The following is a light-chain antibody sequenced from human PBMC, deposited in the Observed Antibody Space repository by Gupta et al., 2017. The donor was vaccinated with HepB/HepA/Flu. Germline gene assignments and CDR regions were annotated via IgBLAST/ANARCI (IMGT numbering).Light chain of an antibody. CDR3: ENWDSNTQRV. V-gene: IGLV4-60*03. CDR2: LEGSGSY. J-gene: IGLJ3*02. CDR1: SGHSSYI. Sequence: SSASASLGSSVKLTCTLSSGHSSYIIAWHQQQPGKAPRYLMKLEGSGSYNKGSGVPDRFSGSSSGADRYITISNPQSEDESYYDSENWDSNTQRVFGGGTKLTVL.